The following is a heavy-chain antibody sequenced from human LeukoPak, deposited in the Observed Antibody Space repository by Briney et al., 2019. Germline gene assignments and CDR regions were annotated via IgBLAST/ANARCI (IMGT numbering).Heavy chain of an antibody. CDR3: ANFYLDN. D-gene: IGHD2/OR15-2a*01. J-gene: IGHJ4*02. V-gene: IGHV6-1*01. CDR1: GDTVSSNSAA. Sequence: SQTLSLTCAISGDTVSSNSAAWNWIRQSPSRGLEWLGRTYFRSKWYNDYAESVKGRMSINPDTSKNQFSLQLNSVNPEDTAVYYCANFYLDNWSQGSLVTVSS. CDR2: TYFRSKWYN.